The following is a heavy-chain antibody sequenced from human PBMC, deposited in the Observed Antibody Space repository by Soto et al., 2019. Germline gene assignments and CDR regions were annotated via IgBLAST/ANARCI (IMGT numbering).Heavy chain of an antibody. CDR2: ISPYNGHT. J-gene: IGHJ6*02. Sequence: QVQLVQSAGEVKKPGASVKVSCKASGYSSTSYGISWVRRAPGQGLEWMGWISPYNGHTQFVERFQGRVTMTTDTSTKTAYMELRNLRSDDTAHYYCARDLTIVPATHPRLENYGMDVWGQGTTVIVSS. V-gene: IGHV1-18*01. CDR3: ARDLTIVPATHPRLENYGMDV. CDR1: GYSSTSYG. D-gene: IGHD2-2*01.